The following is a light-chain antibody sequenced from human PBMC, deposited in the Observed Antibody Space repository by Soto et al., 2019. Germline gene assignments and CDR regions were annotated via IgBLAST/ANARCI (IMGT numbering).Light chain of an antibody. Sequence: IRVTLSPVTLSASVGDRVTITCRASQSISSWLAWYQQKPGKAPKLLIYDASSLESGVPSRFSGSGSGTEFTLTISSLQPDDFATYYCQQYNSYWTFGQGTKVDIK. J-gene: IGKJ1*01. CDR3: QQYNSYWT. CDR2: DAS. V-gene: IGKV1-5*01. CDR1: QSISSW.